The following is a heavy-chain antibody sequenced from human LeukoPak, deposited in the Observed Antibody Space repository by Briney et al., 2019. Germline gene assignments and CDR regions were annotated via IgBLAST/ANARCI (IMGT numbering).Heavy chain of an antibody. CDR2: IYHSGST. D-gene: IGHD3-3*01. CDR3: ARIGLNYDFWSGYYY. J-gene: IGHJ4*02. V-gene: IGHV4-39*07. Sequence: PSETLSLTCTVSGGSISSSSYYWGWIRQPPGKGLEWIGSIYHSGSTYYNPSLKSRVTISVDTSKNQFSLKLSSVTAADTAVYYCARIGLNYDFWSGYYYWGQGTLVTVSS. CDR1: GGSISSSSYY.